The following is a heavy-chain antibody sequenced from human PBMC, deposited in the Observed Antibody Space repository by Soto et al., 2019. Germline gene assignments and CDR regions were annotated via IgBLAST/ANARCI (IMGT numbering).Heavy chain of an antibody. D-gene: IGHD2-2*01. CDR1: GFTFDDYA. CDR2: ISWNSGSI. J-gene: IGHJ4*02. V-gene: IGHV3-9*01. CDR3: AKDLLTPYCSSTSCYARGLDY. Sequence: GGSLRLSCAASGFTFDDYAMHWVRQAPGKGLEWVSGISWNSGSIGYADSVKGRFTISRDNAKNSLYLQMNSLRAEDTALYYCAKDLLTPYCSSTSCYARGLDYWGQGTLVTVSS.